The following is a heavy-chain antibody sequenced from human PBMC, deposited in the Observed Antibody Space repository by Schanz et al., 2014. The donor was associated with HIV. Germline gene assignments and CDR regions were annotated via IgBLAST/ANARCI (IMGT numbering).Heavy chain of an antibody. Sequence: QVQLVESGGGVVQPGRSLRLSCAASGFTFSIFGMHWVRLGPGKGLEWVADIWYDGSNKYYADSVKGRFTISRDNANSSLFLQMDSLRVEDTALYYCAKDRRGYSDYDCQFDHWGQGALVTVSS. D-gene: IGHD5-12*01. J-gene: IGHJ4*02. CDR3: AKDRRGYSDYDCQFDH. V-gene: IGHV3-33*06. CDR1: GFTFSIFG. CDR2: IWYDGSNK.